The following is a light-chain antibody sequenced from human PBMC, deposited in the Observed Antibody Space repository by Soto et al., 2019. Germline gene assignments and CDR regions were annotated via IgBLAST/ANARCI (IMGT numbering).Light chain of an antibody. CDR2: KAS. CDR3: QQFHSFSPT. CDR1: QSISSW. Sequence: DIQMTQSPSTLSASVGDRVTITCRASQSISSWLAWYQQKPGKAPKLLIYKASSLESGVPSRFSGSGSGTEFTLTISSLQPDDFATYYCQQFHSFSPTVGQGTKVEIK. J-gene: IGKJ1*01. V-gene: IGKV1-5*03.